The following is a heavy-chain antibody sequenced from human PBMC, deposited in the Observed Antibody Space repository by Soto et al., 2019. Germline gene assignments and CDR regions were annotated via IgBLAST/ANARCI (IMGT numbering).Heavy chain of an antibody. CDR1: GGTFNSYA. CDR2: TIPMFGTT. CDR3: TRCRIRYHSIGYYLGIDGMDV. Sequence: QVQLVQSGAEVKKPESSVRVSCKASGGTFNSYAITWVRQAPGQGLEWMGGTIPMFGTTNYAGKFQGRVTISADESTNTAYMELGSLRSEDTAVYSCTRCRIRYHSIGYYLGIDGMDVWGQGTTVIVSS. V-gene: IGHV1-69*12. J-gene: IGHJ6*02. D-gene: IGHD3-22*01.